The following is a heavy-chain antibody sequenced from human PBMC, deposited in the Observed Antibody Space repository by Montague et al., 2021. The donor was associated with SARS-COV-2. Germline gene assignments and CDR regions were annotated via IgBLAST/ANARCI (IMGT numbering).Heavy chain of an antibody. J-gene: IGHJ4*02. D-gene: IGHD1-26*01. CDR1: GGSISSTSYY. CDR3: ARVPGSGTYWSGDY. Sequence: SETLSLTCTVSGGSISSTSYYWGWVRQPPGKGLEWIGSIYHSGSAYYNPSLKSRVTISIGTSKNQFSLKLSSVTAADTAVYYCARVPGSGTYWSGDYWGQGTLVTVSS. CDR2: IYHSGSA. V-gene: IGHV4-39*07.